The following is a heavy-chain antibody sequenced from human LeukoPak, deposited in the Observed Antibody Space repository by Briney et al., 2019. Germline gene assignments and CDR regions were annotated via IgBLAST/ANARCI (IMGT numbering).Heavy chain of an antibody. V-gene: IGHV3-21*01. J-gene: IGHJ5*02. Sequence: PGGSLRLSCAASGFTFSSNSMNWVRQAPGKGLEWVSSISSSSGYIYYADSVKGRFTISRDNSKNTLYLQMNSLRAEDTAVYYCARTAVLTGYYDFDPWGQGTLVTVSS. CDR1: GFTFSSNS. CDR2: ISSSSGYI. CDR3: ARTAVLTGYYDFDP. D-gene: IGHD3-9*01.